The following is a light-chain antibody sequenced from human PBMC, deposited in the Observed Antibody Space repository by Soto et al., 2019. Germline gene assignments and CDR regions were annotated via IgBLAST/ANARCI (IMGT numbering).Light chain of an antibody. J-gene: IGKJ4*01. Sequence: EIVLTQSPATLSLSPGESATLSCRASQSVSSYLAWYQQKPGQAPRLLIYDASNRATGIPARFSGSGSGTDFTLTISSLEPEDFAVYYCQQRSNWPFLTFGGGTKMEIK. CDR2: DAS. V-gene: IGKV3-11*01. CDR1: QSVSSY. CDR3: QQRSNWPFLT.